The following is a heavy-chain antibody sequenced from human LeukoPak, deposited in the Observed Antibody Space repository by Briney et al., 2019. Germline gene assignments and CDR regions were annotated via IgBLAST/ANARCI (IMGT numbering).Heavy chain of an antibody. Sequence: GGSLRLSCAASGFTFRSYDMDWVRQAPGKGLEWVSYISSSSSTIYYADSVKGRFTISRDNAKNSLYLQMNSLRAEDTAVYYCARDILTGSQSRFQHWGQGTLVTVSS. CDR1: GFTFRSYD. CDR3: ARDILTGSQSRFQH. V-gene: IGHV3-48*04. CDR2: ISSSSSTI. J-gene: IGHJ1*01. D-gene: IGHD3-9*01.